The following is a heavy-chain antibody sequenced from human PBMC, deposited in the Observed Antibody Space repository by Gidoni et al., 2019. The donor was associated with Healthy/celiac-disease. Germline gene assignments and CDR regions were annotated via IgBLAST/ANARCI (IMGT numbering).Heavy chain of an antibody. CDR3: AKADNIVVVTAEKIVDY. CDR1: GFTFSSYA. CDR2: MSGSSGST. J-gene: IGHJ4*02. Sequence: EVQLVESGGGLVQPGGSLRLACAASGFTFSSYAMGWVLQAPWKGLEWVAAMSGSSGSTYYADYVKGRFTISRDNSKNTLYLQMNSLRAEDTAVYYCAKADNIVVVTAEKIVDYWGQGTLVTVSS. V-gene: IGHV3-23*04. D-gene: IGHD2-21*02.